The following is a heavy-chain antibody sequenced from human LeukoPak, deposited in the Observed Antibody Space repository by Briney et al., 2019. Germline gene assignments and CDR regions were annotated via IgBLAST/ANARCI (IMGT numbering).Heavy chain of an antibody. V-gene: IGHV3-48*01. CDR1: GFTFSSYS. D-gene: IGHD2-2*01. J-gene: IGHJ6*03. CDR2: ISSSSSTI. Sequence: PGGSLRLSCAASGFTFSSYSMNWVRQAPGKGLEWVSYISSSSSTIYYADSVKGRFTISRDNAKNSLYLQMNSLRAEDTAVYYCARDRHVGYCSSTSCYPHYMDVWGKGTTVTVSS. CDR3: ARDRHVGYCSSTSCYPHYMDV.